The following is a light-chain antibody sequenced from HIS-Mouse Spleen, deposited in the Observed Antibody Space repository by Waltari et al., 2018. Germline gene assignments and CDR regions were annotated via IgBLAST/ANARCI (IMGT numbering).Light chain of an antibody. J-gene: IGLJ2*01. Sequence: SYELTQPPSVSVSPGQTARITCPGDALPKKYAYWYQQKSGQAHVLVIYEDSKRPSGIPERFSGSSSGTMATLTISGAQVEDEADYYCYSTDSSGNHRVFGGGTKLTVL. V-gene: IGLV3-10*01. CDR1: ALPKKY. CDR3: YSTDSSGNHRV. CDR2: EDS.